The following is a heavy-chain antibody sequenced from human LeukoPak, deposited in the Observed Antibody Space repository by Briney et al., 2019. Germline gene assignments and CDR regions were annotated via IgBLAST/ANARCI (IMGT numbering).Heavy chain of an antibody. Sequence: VGSLRLSCAASGFTFSDYYMNWIRQAPGKGLERVSYISSSSSYTNSADSVKGRFTISRDNAKNSLYLQMSSLRAEDTAVYYCARAGLVVVTAKKSDAFDVWGQGTMVTVSS. J-gene: IGHJ3*01. CDR2: ISSSSSYT. CDR1: GFTFSDYY. V-gene: IGHV3-11*05. D-gene: IGHD2-21*02. CDR3: ARAGLVVVTAKKSDAFDV.